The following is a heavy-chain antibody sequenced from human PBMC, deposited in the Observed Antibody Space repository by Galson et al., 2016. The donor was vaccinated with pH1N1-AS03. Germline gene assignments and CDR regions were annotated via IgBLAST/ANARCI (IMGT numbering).Heavy chain of an antibody. CDR3: AKGRFGPEYYYDGMDV. CDR2: ISGSGVTT. CDR1: GFTFNNFA. Sequence: SLRLSCAASGFTFNNFAMAWVRQCPGKGLEWVSGISGSGVTTYYADSVKGRFTLSRDNFKNTLYLQMISLRDEDTAVFYCAKGRFGPEYYYDGMDVWGQGTTVTVSS. J-gene: IGHJ6*02. D-gene: IGHD3-16*01. V-gene: IGHV3-23*01.